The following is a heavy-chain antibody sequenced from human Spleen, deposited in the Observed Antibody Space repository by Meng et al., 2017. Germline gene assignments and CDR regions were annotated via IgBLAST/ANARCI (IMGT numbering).Heavy chain of an antibody. J-gene: IGHJ3*02. CDR2: ISSSSVYI. CDR1: GFTFSNAW. V-gene: IGHV3-21*01. D-gene: IGHD6-19*01. Sequence: GESLKISCAASGFTFSNAWMSWVRQAPGKGLEWVSSISSSSVYIYYADSVKGRFTISRDNAKNSLSLQMNSLRAEDTAVYYCARGLGSSGSYSLDIWGQGTMVTVSS. CDR3: ARGLGSSGSYSLDI.